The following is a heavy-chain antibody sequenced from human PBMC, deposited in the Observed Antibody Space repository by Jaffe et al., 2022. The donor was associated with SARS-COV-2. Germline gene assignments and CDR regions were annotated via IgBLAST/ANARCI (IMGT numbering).Heavy chain of an antibody. CDR3: ARAGGGGRYASDI. Sequence: EVQLVESGGGLVQPGGSLRLSCAASGFTFSAYSMNWVRQAPGKGLDWVSYISSSGSTIYYADSVKGRFTISRDNAKNSLYLQMNSLRAEDTALYYCARAGGGGRYASDIWGQGTMVTVSS. CDR1: GFTFSAYS. CDR2: ISSSGSTI. J-gene: IGHJ3*02. V-gene: IGHV3-48*01. D-gene: IGHD3-10*01.